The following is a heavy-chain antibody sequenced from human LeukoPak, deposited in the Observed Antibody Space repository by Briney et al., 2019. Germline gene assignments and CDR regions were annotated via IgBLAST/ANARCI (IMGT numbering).Heavy chain of an antibody. J-gene: IGHJ3*02. CDR3: ARDGFTMVRGVAAFDI. Sequence: GGSLRLSCAASGFTFSSYSMNWVRQAPGKGLEWVSSISSSSSYIYYADSVKGRFTISRDNAKNSLYLQMNSPRAEDTAVYYCARDGFTMVRGVAAFDIWGQGTMVTVSS. CDR1: GFTFSSYS. CDR2: ISSSSSYI. D-gene: IGHD3-10*01. V-gene: IGHV3-21*01.